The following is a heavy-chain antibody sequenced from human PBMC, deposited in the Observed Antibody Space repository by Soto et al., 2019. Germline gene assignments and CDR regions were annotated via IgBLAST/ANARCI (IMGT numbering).Heavy chain of an antibody. CDR2: ISWNSGSI. J-gene: IGHJ6*02. CDR3: AKDRGWSSTSCYEGYFYGMDV. Sequence: SLKISCAASGFTFDDYAMHWVRQAPGKGLEWVSGISWNSGSIGYADSVKGRFTISRDNAKNSLYLQMNSLRAEDTALYYCAKDRGWSSTSCYEGYFYGMDVWGQGTTVTVSS. V-gene: IGHV3-9*01. D-gene: IGHD2-2*01. CDR1: GFTFDDYA.